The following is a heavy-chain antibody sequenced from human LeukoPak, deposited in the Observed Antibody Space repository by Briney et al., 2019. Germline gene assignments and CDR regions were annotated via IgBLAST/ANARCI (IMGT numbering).Heavy chain of an antibody. CDR1: GGSISSGGYY. Sequence: ETSQTLSLTCTVSGGSISSGGYYWSWIRQHPGKGLEWIGYIYYSGSTYYNPSLKSRVTISVDTSKNQFSLKLSSVTAADTAVYYCARVRRYYDSSATIDAFDIWGQGTMVTVSS. V-gene: IGHV4-31*03. CDR2: IYYSGST. D-gene: IGHD3-22*01. J-gene: IGHJ3*02. CDR3: ARVRRYYDSSATIDAFDI.